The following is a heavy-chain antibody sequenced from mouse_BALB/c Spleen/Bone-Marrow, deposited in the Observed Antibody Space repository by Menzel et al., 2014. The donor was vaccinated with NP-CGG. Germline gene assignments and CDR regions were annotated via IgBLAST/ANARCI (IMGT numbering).Heavy chain of an antibody. CDR1: GFDFSTFW. CDR2: INPDRRTI. Sequence: EVHLVESGGGLVQPGGSLKLSCAASGFDFSTFWMSWVRQAPGKGLEWIGGINPDRRTINYAPSLKDKFIISRDNAKNTLYLLMSKVRSEDTALYYCARLHYYGYGAYWGQGTLVTVSA. V-gene: IGHV4-1*02. J-gene: IGHJ3*01. CDR3: ARLHYYGYGAY. D-gene: IGHD1-2*01.